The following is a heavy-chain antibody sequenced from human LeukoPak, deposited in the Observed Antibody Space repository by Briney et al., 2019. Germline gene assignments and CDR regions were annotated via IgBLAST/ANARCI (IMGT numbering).Heavy chain of an antibody. J-gene: IGHJ4*02. CDR3: ARGDYGDFRAFYTLFDS. D-gene: IGHD4-17*01. CDR2: IYPGDSDT. CDR1: GYSFTSYW. Sequence: GESLKISCKGSGYSFTSYWIGWVRQMPGKGLEWMGIIYPGDSDTRYSPSFQGQVTMSADKSISTAYLQWSSLKSSDTAMYYCARGDYGDFRAFYTLFDSWGQGTLVTVSS. V-gene: IGHV5-51*01.